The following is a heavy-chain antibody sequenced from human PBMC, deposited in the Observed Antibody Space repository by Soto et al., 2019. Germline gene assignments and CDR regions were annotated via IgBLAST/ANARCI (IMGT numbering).Heavy chain of an antibody. J-gene: IGHJ1*01. CDR2: IYSGGST. CDR3: ASPDSSGYYYGYFQH. Sequence: GGSLILSCAASEFTVSSNYMSWVRQAPGKGLEWVSVIYSGGSTYYADSVKGRFTISRDNSKNTLYLQMNSLRAEDTAVYYCASPDSSGYYYGYFQHWGQGTLVTVSS. CDR1: EFTVSSNY. D-gene: IGHD3-22*01. V-gene: IGHV3-66*01.